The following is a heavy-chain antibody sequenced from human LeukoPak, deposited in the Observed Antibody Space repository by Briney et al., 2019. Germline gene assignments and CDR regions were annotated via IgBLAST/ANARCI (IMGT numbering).Heavy chain of an antibody. CDR2: IYSGGST. V-gene: IGHV3-66*01. J-gene: IGHJ4*02. D-gene: IGHD3-22*01. CDR3: ARDPSHITMIVVEIDY. CDR1: GFTVSSNY. Sequence: GGSLRLSCAASGFTVSSNYMSWVRQAPGKGLEWVSVIYSGGSTYYADSVKGRFTISRDNSKNTLYLQMNSLRAEDTAVYYCARDPSHITMIVVEIDYWGQGTLVTVSS.